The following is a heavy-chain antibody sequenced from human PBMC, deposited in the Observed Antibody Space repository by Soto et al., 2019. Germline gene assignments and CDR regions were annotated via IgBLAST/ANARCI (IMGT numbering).Heavy chain of an antibody. CDR3: ARGSQGFWSGYRDDAFDI. V-gene: IGHV4-59*01. D-gene: IGHD3-3*01. Sequence: LSLTCTVSGGSISSYYWSWIRQPPGKGLEWIGYIYYSGSTNYNPSLKSRVTISVDTSKNQFSLKLSSVTAADTAVYYCARGSQGFWSGYRDDAFDIWGQGTMVTVSS. J-gene: IGHJ3*02. CDR1: GGSISSYY. CDR2: IYYSGST.